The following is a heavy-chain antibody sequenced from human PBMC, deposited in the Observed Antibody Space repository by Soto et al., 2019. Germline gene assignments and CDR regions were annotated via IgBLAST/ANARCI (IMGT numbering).Heavy chain of an antibody. CDR1: GYTFTDYH. J-gene: IGHJ5*02. D-gene: IGHD6-25*01. CDR3: AREGGSETLQPSYNWFDT. V-gene: IGHV1-2*02. CDR2: INANNGGA. Sequence: QVQLVQSGAEVKKPGASVKVSCKASGYTFTDYHIHWVRQAPGQGLELMGWINANNGGAGSAQQFQGRVTVTRDTSITTVYMELSKLRSDDTAVYYCAREGGSETLQPSYNWFDTWGQGTLVTVSS.